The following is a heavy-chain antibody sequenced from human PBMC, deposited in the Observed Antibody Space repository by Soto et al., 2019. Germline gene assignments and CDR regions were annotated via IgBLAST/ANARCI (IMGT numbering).Heavy chain of an antibody. J-gene: IGHJ4*02. V-gene: IGHV3-21*01. Sequence: PGGSLRLSCFASGFTFSLYGMVWVRQVPGKGLEWVSSISSSSTFIYYADSLKDRFTVSRDNAKNSLFLQIDSLRAEDSATYFCLRARATDSRPDYWGQGTLVTVSS. CDR3: LRARATDSRPDY. CDR2: ISSSSTFI. D-gene: IGHD3-22*01. CDR1: GFTFSLYG.